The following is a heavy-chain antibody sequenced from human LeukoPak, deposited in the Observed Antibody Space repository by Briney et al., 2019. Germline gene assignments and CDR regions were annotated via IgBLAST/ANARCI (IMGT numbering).Heavy chain of an antibody. CDR1: GFTFSTYE. CDR2: IISGSGNTK. CDR3: AREASHCGGDCYDY. D-gene: IGHD2-21*01. Sequence: GGSLRLSCVASGFTFSTYEMNWVRQAPGKGLEWVSYIISGSGNTKYYADSVEGRFTISRDNAKSSLYLQMNSLRAEDTAIYYCAREASHCGGDCYDYWGQGTLVTVSS. V-gene: IGHV3-48*03. J-gene: IGHJ4*02.